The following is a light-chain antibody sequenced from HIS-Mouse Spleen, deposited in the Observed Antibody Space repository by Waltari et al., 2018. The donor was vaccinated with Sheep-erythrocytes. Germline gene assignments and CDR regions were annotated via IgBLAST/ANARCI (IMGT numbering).Light chain of an antibody. CDR3: CSYAGSSTLV. CDR2: EGS. CDR1: SMDIVCYNL. V-gene: IGLV2-23*01. J-gene: IGLJ2*01. Sequence: QSALTQPASVSASPGHWITISCPRPSMDIVCYNLVSWYQQHPGKAPKLMIYEGSKRPSGVSNRFSGSKSGNTASLTISGLQAEDEADYYCCSYAGSSTLVFGGGTKLTVL.